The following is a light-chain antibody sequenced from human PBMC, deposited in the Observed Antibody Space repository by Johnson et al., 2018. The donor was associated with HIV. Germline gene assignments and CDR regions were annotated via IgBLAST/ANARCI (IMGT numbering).Light chain of an antibody. CDR3: GTWDGSLSVYV. Sequence: QSVLTQPPSVSAAPRQKVTISCSGSSSNIGNNYVSWYQQLPGTAPKLLIYENTKRPSGIPARFSGSKSATSATLDITGLQPGDEADYYCGTWDGSLSVYVFGAGTEVTVL. CDR1: SSNIGNNY. CDR2: ENT. J-gene: IGLJ1*01. V-gene: IGLV1-51*02.